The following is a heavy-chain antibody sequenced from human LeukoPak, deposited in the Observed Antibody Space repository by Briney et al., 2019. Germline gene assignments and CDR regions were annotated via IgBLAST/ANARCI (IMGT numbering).Heavy chain of an antibody. V-gene: IGHV1-24*01. J-gene: IGHJ4*02. Sequence: GASVKVSCKVSGYTLTEISMHWVRQAPGQGLEWMGGFNPADAETIYARSFQGRLTVTEDTSTDTAYMELSSLRSEDTAMYYCATEIVGYGDVHYFDSWGQGTLVTVSS. D-gene: IGHD4-17*01. CDR1: GYTLTEIS. CDR3: ATEIVGYGDVHYFDS. CDR2: FNPADAET.